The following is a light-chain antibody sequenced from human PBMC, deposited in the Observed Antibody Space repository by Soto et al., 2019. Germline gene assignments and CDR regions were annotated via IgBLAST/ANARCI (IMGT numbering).Light chain of an antibody. CDR3: CSLKNGNNYV. Sequence: QSALTQPASVSGSPGQSITISCTGTSSDIGAFNFVSWYQQHPDKAPQLILYEVGIRPSGVSNRVSGSKSGNTASLTISGLQAEDEADYYCCSLKNGNNYVFGGGTKLTVL. CDR2: EVG. J-gene: IGLJ1*01. V-gene: IGLV2-14*01. CDR1: SSDIGAFNF.